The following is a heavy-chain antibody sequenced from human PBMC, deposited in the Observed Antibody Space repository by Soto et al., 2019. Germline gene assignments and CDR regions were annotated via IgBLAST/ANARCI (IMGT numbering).Heavy chain of an antibody. CDR1: GYTFTSYG. Sequence: ASVKVSCKASGYTFTSYGISWVRQAPGQGLEWMGWISANSGGTNYAQKLQGWVTMTTDTSISTAYMELSRLRSDDTAVYYRARGSSSSQYYFDYWGQGTLVTVSS. J-gene: IGHJ4*02. V-gene: IGHV1-18*01. CDR2: ISANSGGT. D-gene: IGHD6-6*01. CDR3: ARGSSSSQYYFDY.